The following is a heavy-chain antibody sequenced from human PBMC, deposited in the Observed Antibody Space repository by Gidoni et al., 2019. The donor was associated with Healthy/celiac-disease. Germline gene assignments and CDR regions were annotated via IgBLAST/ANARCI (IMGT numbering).Heavy chain of an antibody. CDR3: ARDFEHGIGGSYGSAFDI. Sequence: QPSTQGLEWMGGIIPIFGTANYAQKFQGRVTITADKSTSTAYMELSSLRSEDTAVYYCARDFEHGIGGSYGSAFDIWGKGTMVTVSS. J-gene: IGHJ3*02. D-gene: IGHD1-26*01. V-gene: IGHV1-69*06. CDR2: IIPIFGTA.